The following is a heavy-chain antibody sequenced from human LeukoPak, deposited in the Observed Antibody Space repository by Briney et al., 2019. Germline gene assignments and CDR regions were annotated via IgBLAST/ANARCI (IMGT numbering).Heavy chain of an antibody. V-gene: IGHV6-1*01. CDR1: GDIVSSNVAS. CDR2: TYYRSKWYS. D-gene: IGHD1-26*01. Sequence: SQTLSLTCAISGDIVSSNVASWNWIRQSPSRGLEWLGRTYYRSKWYSEYAGSVRGRITINADTSRNQFSLQLYSVTPDATAVYYCARDAGWEMRHAFDIWGQGTMVTVSS. CDR3: ARDAGWEMRHAFDI. J-gene: IGHJ3*02.